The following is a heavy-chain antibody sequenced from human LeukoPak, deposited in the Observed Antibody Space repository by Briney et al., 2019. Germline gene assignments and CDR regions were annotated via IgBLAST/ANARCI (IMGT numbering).Heavy chain of an antibody. CDR3: ARAVYSGGYGGYYFDY. J-gene: IGHJ4*02. V-gene: IGHV3-23*01. Sequence: GSLRLSCAASGFTFSSYGMSWVRQAPGKGLEWASGLSGNGSNTYYADSVKGRFTISRDNSKNTLYLQMNGLRAEDTAIYYCARAVYSGGYGGYYFDYWGQGTLVTVSS. CDR2: LSGNGSNT. CDR1: GFTFSSYG. D-gene: IGHD1-26*01.